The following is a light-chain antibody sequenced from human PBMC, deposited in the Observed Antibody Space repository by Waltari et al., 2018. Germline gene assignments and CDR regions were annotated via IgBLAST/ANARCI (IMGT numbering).Light chain of an antibody. V-gene: IGKV1-12*01. CDR1: EGICSW. CDR2: AAS. CDR3: QQSNSFPQT. J-gene: IGKJ1*01. Sequence: DIQMTQFPSSVSASVGDRVTITCRAGEGICSWLAGYQQKPGKAPKLLIYAASSLQSGVPSRFSGSGSGTDFTLTINSLQPEDFATYYCQQSNSFPQTFGQGTKVEIK.